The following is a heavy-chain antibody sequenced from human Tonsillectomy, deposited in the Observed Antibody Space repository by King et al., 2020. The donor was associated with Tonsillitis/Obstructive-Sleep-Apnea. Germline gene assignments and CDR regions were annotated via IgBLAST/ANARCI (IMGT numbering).Heavy chain of an antibody. V-gene: IGHV4-59*01. Sequence: QLQESGPGLVRPSETLSLTCTVSGGSISTYYWSWFRQPPGKGLEWIGYSDYSGSTNYNPSLKSRVNISLDTSKNQFSLKFISVTAADTAVYYCAREGVDAFDIWGQGTMVTVSS. D-gene: IGHD3-16*01. CDR3: AREGVDAFDI. J-gene: IGHJ3*02. CDR2: SDYSGST. CDR1: GGSISTYY.